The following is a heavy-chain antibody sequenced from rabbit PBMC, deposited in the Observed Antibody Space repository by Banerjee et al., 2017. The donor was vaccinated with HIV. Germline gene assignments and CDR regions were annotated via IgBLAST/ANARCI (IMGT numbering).Heavy chain of an antibody. V-gene: IGHV1S47*01. CDR3: ARDLAGVIGWNFGL. D-gene: IGHD4-1*01. Sequence: WVNGRFSISRSTSLNTVTLQMTSLTAADTATYFCARDLAGVIGWNFGLWGPGTLVTVS. J-gene: IGHJ6*01.